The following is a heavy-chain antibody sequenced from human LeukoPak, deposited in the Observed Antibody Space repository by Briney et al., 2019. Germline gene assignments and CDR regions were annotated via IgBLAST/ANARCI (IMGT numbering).Heavy chain of an antibody. D-gene: IGHD3-22*01. Sequence: GGSLRLSCAASGFTFSSYGMHWVRQAPGKGLEWVAVISYDGSNKYYADSVKGRFTISRDNSKNTLYLRMNSLRAEDTAVYYCATQPDYYDSSGRQIDYWGQGTLVTVSS. V-gene: IGHV3-30*03. J-gene: IGHJ4*02. CDR2: ISYDGSNK. CDR3: ATQPDYYDSSGRQIDY. CDR1: GFTFSSYG.